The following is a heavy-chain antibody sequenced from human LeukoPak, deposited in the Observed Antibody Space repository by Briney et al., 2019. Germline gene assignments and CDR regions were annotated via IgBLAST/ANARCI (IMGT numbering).Heavy chain of an antibody. Sequence: PSETLSLTCTVSGDSISSYYWSWIRQPPGKGLEWIGYIYYSGSTNYNPSLKSRVTISVDTSKNQFSLKLSSVTAADTAVYYCARAVTGYCSSTSCQYYFDYWGQGTLVTVSS. V-gene: IGHV4-59*01. CDR2: IYYSGST. D-gene: IGHD2-2*01. CDR1: GDSISSYY. J-gene: IGHJ4*02. CDR3: ARAVTGYCSSTSCQYYFDY.